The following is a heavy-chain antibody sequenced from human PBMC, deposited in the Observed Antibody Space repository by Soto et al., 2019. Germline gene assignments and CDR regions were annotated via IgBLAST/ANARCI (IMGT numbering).Heavy chain of an antibody. J-gene: IGHJ3*02. CDR1: GYTFTSYA. CDR2: INAGNGNT. V-gene: IGHV1-3*01. CDR3: ARPAVPYYYDSSGLFAFDI. Sequence: GASVKGSCKASGYTFTSYAMHWVRQAPGQRLEWMGWINAGNGNTKYSQKFQGRVTITRDTSASTAYMELSSLRSEDTAVYYCARPAVPYYYDSSGLFAFDIWGQGTMVTVSS. D-gene: IGHD3-22*01.